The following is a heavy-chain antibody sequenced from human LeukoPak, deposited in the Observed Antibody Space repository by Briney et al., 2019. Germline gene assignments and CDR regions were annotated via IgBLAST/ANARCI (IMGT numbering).Heavy chain of an antibody. Sequence: KSSETLSLTCTVSGGSISSYYWSWIRQPPGKGLEWIGYIYYSGSTNYNPSLKSRVTISVDTSKNQFSLKLSSVTAADTAVYYCARSNYYYYYMDVWGKGTTVTVPS. J-gene: IGHJ6*03. CDR2: IYYSGST. V-gene: IGHV4-59*01. CDR1: GGSISSYY. CDR3: ARSNYYYYYMDV.